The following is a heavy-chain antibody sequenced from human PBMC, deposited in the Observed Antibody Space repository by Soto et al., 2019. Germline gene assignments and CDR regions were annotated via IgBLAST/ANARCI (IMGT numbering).Heavy chain of an antibody. CDR1: GDSLSTYF. CDR2: ISYSATP. V-gene: IGHV4-59*01. Sequence: SETLSLTCSVSGDSLSTYFWSWIRQPPGKGLEWIGYISYSATPNYNPALKSRVIISIDTSKNQFSLKVNSVTAADTALYYCARGSVGSGWKFDFWGQGILVTVSS. D-gene: IGHD3-22*01. J-gene: IGHJ4*02. CDR3: ARGSVGSGWKFDF.